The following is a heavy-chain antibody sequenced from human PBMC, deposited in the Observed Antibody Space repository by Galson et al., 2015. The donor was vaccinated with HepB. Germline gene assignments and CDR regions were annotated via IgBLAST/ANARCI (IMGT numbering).Heavy chain of an antibody. CDR3: ARGTVYGSGSYYKNPGNWFDP. Sequence: SLRLSCAASGFTFSSYSMNWVRQAPGKGLEWVSSISSSSSYIYYADSVKGRFTISRDNAKNSLYLQMNSLRAEDTAVYYCARGTVYGSGSYYKNPGNWFDPWGQGTLVTVSS. D-gene: IGHD3-10*01. CDR2: ISSSSSYI. V-gene: IGHV3-21*01. J-gene: IGHJ5*02. CDR1: GFTFSSYS.